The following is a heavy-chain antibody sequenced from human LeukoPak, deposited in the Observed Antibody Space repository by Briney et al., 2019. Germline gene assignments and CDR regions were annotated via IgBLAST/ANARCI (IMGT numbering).Heavy chain of an antibody. J-gene: IGHJ4*02. CDR2: IIPIFGTA. D-gene: IGHD3-3*01. CDR1: GGTFSSYA. V-gene: IGHV1-69*13. Sequence: ASVKVSCKASGGTFSSYAISWVRQAPGQGLEWMGGIIPIFGTANYAQKFQGRVTITADESTSTAYMELSSLRSEDTAVYYCARGLAIFGVVIISLDYWGQGTLVTVSS. CDR3: ARGLAIFGVVIISLDY.